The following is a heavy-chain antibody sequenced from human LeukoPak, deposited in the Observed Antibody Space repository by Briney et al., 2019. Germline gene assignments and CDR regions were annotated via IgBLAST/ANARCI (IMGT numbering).Heavy chain of an antibody. D-gene: IGHD2-15*01. CDR1: GGTFSSYA. CDR2: IIPIFGTA. CDR3: ARAGYCSGGSCYVNWFDP. V-gene: IGHV1-69*13. J-gene: IGHJ5*02. Sequence: SVKVSCTASGGTFSSYAISWVRQAPGQGLEWRGGIIPIFGTANYAQKFQGRVTITADESTSTAYMELSSLRSEDTAVYYCARAGYCSGGSCYVNWFDPWGQGTLVTVSS.